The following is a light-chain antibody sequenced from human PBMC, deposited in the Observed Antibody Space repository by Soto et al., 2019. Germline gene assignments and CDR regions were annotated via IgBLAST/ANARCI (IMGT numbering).Light chain of an antibody. CDR1: QSISSW. Sequence: DIQMTQSPSTLSASVGDRVTITCRASQSISSWLAWYQQKPGAAPKLLIYEASTLESGVPSRFSGSRAGTEITLTVSSLQPEDFATYYCQQYNDSFPYTFGQGTKLEI. CDR2: EAS. V-gene: IGKV1-5*03. J-gene: IGKJ2*01. CDR3: QQYNDSFPYT.